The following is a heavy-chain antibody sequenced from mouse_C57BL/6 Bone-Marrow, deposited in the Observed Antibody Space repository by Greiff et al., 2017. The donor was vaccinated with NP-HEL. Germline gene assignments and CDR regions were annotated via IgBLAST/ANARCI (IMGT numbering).Heavy chain of an antibody. CDR2: IYPRSGNT. Sequence: QVQLQQSGAELARPGASVKLSCKASGYTFTSYGISWVKQRTGQGLEWIGEIYPRSGNTYYNEKFKGKATLTADKSSSTAYMELRSLTSEDSAVYVCARCYGSFWFAYWGQGTLVTVSA. CDR1: GYTFTSYG. V-gene: IGHV1-81*01. J-gene: IGHJ3*01. CDR3: ARCYGSFWFAY. D-gene: IGHD1-1*01.